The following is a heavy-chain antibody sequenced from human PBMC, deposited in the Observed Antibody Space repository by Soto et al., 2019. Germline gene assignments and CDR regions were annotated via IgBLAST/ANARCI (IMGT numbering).Heavy chain of an antibody. Sequence: GGSLRLSCAASGFTFSSYAMSWVRRAPGKGLEWVSAISGSGGSTYYADSVKGRFTISRDNSKNTLYLQMNSLRAEDTAVYYCAKCALAGSSCDYMDVWGKGTTVTVSS. CDR3: AKCALAGSSCDYMDV. CDR2: ISGSGGST. D-gene: IGHD6-13*01. V-gene: IGHV3-23*01. J-gene: IGHJ6*03. CDR1: GFTFSSYA.